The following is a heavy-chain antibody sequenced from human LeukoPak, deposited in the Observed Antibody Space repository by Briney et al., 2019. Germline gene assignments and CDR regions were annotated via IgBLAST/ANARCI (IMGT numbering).Heavy chain of an antibody. CDR3: ARDVCSSTSCYGKDAFDI. J-gene: IGHJ3*02. CDR1: GGTFSSYA. D-gene: IGHD2-2*01. V-gene: IGHV1-69*06. Sequence: SVKVSCKASGGTFSSYAISWVRQAPGQELEWMGGIIPIFGTANYAQKFQGRVTITADKSTSAAYMELSSLRSEDTAVYYCARDVCSSTSCYGKDAFDIWGQGTMVTVSS. CDR2: IIPIFGTA.